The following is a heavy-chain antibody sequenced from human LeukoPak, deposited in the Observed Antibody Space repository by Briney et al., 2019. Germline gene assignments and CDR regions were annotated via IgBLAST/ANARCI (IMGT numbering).Heavy chain of an antibody. D-gene: IGHD6-19*01. J-gene: IGHJ5*02. V-gene: IGHV4-59*01. CDR2: IDYSGST. CDR1: GGSIRSYY. Sequence: AETLSLTCTVSGGSIRSYYWSWIRQPPGKGLEWIGYIDYSGSTNYNPSPKSRVTISVDTSKNQFSLTLSSMPAADTAVYYCAGSSGWYIWFDPWGQGTLVTVSS. CDR3: AGSSGWYIWFDP.